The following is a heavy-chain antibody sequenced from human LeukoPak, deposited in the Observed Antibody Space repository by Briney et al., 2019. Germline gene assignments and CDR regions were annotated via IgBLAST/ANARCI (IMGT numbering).Heavy chain of an antibody. D-gene: IGHD3-22*01. CDR1: GGTFSSYA. Sequence: ASVKVSCKASGGTFSSYAISWVRQAPGQGLEWMGRIIPIFGIANYAQKFQGRDTITADKSTSTAYMELSSLRSEDTAVYYCARDYYDSSGYFVSVWFDPWGQGTLVTVSS. CDR2: IIPIFGIA. V-gene: IGHV1-69*04. CDR3: ARDYYDSSGYFVSVWFDP. J-gene: IGHJ5*02.